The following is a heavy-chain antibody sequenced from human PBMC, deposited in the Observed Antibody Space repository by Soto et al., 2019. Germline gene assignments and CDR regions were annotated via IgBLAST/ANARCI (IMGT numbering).Heavy chain of an antibody. V-gene: IGHV4-30-2*01. J-gene: IGHJ5*02. Sequence: SETLSLSCTVSGGSISSGGYSWSWIRQPPGKGLEWIGYIYHSGSTYYSPSLKSRVTISVDRSKNQFSLKLSSVTAADTAVYYCARVPDRWGQGTLVTVSS. CDR2: IYHSGST. CDR3: ARVPDR. CDR1: GGSISSGGYS. D-gene: IGHD2-2*01.